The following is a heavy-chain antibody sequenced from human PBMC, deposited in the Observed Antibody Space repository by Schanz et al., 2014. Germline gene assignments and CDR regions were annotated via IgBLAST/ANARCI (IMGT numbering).Heavy chain of an antibody. CDR2: ISTSNGNT. D-gene: IGHD3-9*01. CDR1: GYTFTSDS. V-gene: IGHV1-46*01. J-gene: IGHJ6*02. Sequence: QVQLVQSGAEVKKPGASVKVSCKASGYTFTSDSMHWVRQAPGQGLEWMGWISTSNGNTNYIQKLQGRVTMTRDTSTSTVYMELSSLRSEDTAVYYCARVQDDILTGSEYYYGMDVWGQGTTVTVSS. CDR3: ARVQDDILTGSEYYYGMDV.